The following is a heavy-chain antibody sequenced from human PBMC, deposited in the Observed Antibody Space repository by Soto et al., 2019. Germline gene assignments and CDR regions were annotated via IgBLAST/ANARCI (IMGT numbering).Heavy chain of an antibody. Sequence: SETLSLTCAVYGGSFSGYYSSWIRQPPGKGLEWIGEINHSGITNYNPSLKSRATISVDTSKNQFSLKLSSLIAADTAVYYCARGGYGSGSDDFDYRGQGTLVTVSS. CDR2: INHSGIT. V-gene: IGHV4-34*01. CDR3: ARGGYGSGSDDFDY. CDR1: GGSFSGYY. D-gene: IGHD3-10*01. J-gene: IGHJ4*02.